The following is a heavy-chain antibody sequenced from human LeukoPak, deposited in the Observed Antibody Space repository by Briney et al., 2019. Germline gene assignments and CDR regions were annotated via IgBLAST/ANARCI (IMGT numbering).Heavy chain of an antibody. V-gene: IGHV4-34*01. CDR1: GESLSKYY. CDR3: ASSVGSTDY. D-gene: IGHD1-26*01. CDR2: INHRGST. J-gene: IGHJ4*02. Sequence: SETLSLTCAVYGESLSKYYWTWIHQSPGKGLEWIGEINHRGSTNLNPSLKSRVTLSVDTSKHQFSLKLTSVTAADAAVYYCASSVGSTDYWGQGTLVTVSS.